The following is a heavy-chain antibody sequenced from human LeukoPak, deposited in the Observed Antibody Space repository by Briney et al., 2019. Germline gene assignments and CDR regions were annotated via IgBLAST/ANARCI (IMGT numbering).Heavy chain of an antibody. J-gene: IGHJ5*02. D-gene: IGHD2/OR15-2a*01. Sequence: GGSLRLSCAASGFTFSSYSMNWVRQAPGKGLEWVSCISSSSSTIYYADSVKGRFTISRDNAKNSLYLQMNSLRAEDTAVYYCARDLRTTTFDPWGQGTLVTVSS. CDR3: ARDLRTTTFDP. CDR2: ISSSSSTI. CDR1: GFTFSSYS. V-gene: IGHV3-48*01.